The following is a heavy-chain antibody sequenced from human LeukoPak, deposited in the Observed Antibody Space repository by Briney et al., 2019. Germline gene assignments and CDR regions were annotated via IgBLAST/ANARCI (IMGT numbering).Heavy chain of an antibody. CDR2: IYYSGST. CDR1: GASVISGSYY. Sequence: SETLSLPCTVSGASVISGSYYWSWIRPPPGRGLEYIGYIYYSGSTNYNPSLKSRVTISADTSKNQFSLKLSSVTAADTALYYCARYCSSTSCSDNAFDTWGQGTMVTVSS. V-gene: IGHV4-61*01. J-gene: IGHJ3*02. D-gene: IGHD2-2*01. CDR3: ARYCSSTSCSDNAFDT.